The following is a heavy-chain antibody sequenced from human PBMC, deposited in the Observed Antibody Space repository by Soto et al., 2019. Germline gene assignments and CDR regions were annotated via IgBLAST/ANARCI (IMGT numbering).Heavy chain of an antibody. Sequence: GGSLRLSCVGSGFNFRPYAMSWVRQAPGKGLEWVSGIRSSGDRTYYADSVKGRFTISRDNSKNSLNLQMSSLRAEDTAVYYCARDPYFGAIDYWGRGTLVTVSS. J-gene: IGHJ4*02. CDR1: GFNFRPYA. CDR2: IRSSGDRT. D-gene: IGHD3-16*01. CDR3: ARDPYFGAIDY. V-gene: IGHV3-23*01.